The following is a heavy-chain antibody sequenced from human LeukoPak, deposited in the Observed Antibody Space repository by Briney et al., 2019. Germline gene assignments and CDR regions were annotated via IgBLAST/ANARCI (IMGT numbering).Heavy chain of an antibody. V-gene: IGHV4-30-2*01. D-gene: IGHD2-15*01. CDR3: ARALHIYCSGGSCYENYFDY. CDR1: GGSISSGGYS. CDR2: IYHSGST. J-gene: IGHJ4*02. Sequence: SETLSLTCAVSGGSISSGGYSWSWIRQPPGKGLEWIGYIYHSGSTYYNPSLKSRVTISVDRSKNQFSLKLSSVTAADTAVYYCARALHIYCSGGSCYENYFDYWGQGTLVTVSS.